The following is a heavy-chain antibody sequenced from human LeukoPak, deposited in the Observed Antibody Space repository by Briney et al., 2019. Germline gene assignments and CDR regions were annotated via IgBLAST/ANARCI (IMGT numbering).Heavy chain of an antibody. J-gene: IGHJ4*02. CDR1: AFSFSSYA. D-gene: IGHD2-2*01. CDR3: AKDPNYQLLSYFDY. V-gene: IGHV3-23*01. Sequence: GGSLRLSCTASAFSFSSYAMTWLRQAPGKGLEWVSGIHGSGGVTYYADSVKGRFTISRDNSKNTLYLQMNSLRAEDTAVYYCAKDPNYQLLSYFDYWGQGTLVTVSS. CDR2: IHGSGGVT.